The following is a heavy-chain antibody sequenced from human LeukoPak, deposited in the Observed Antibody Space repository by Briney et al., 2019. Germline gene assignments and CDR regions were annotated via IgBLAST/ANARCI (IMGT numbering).Heavy chain of an antibody. D-gene: IGHD6-19*01. Sequence: AGSLRLSCAASGFTFSSYTMHWVRQAPGKGLEHVSTIGSNGGSTYHANSVKGRFIITRDNSKNTLYLQMGSLRAEDMAVYYCVRTIAVAVAFDPWGHGTLVTVSS. CDR3: VRTIAVAVAFDP. J-gene: IGHJ5*02. CDR1: GFTFSSYT. CDR2: IGSNGGST. V-gene: IGHV3-64*01.